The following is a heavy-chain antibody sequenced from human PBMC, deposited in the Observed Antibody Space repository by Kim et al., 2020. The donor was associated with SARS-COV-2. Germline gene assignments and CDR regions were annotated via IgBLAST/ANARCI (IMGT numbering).Heavy chain of an antibody. D-gene: IGHD2-15*01. CDR3: ARGDYCSSSTCYPFSVFDY. V-gene: IGHV3-48*01. CDR1: GFNFQEYS. Sequence: GGSLRLSCTASGFNFQEYSMSWVRQAPGKGLEWVSYISSRGSTSFYADSVKGRFTITRDNAKHSLYLQMKSLKADDTAVYYCARGDYCSSSTCYPFSVFDYWGQGALVTVSS. CDR2: ISSRGSTS. J-gene: IGHJ4*02.